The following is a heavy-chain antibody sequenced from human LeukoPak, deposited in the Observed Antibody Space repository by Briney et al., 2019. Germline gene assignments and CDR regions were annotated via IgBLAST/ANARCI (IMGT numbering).Heavy chain of an antibody. J-gene: IGHJ4*02. V-gene: IGHV3-74*01. CDR1: GFTISGYW. CDR3: AKKVPANWGSYFDY. Sequence: PGGSLRLSCAASGFTISGYWMHWVRQAPGKGLVWVSRISGDGSITAYADSVKGRFTISRDNSKNTLYLQMNSLRAEDTAVYYCAKKVPANWGSYFDYWGQGTLVTVSS. CDR2: ISGDGSIT. D-gene: IGHD7-27*01.